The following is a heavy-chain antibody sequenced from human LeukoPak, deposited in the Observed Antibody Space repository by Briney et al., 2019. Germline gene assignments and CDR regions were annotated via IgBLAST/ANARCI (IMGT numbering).Heavy chain of an antibody. CDR1: GFSLSTSGMC. Sequence: RASGPTLVNPAQTLTLTCTFSGFSLSTSGMCVRWIRQPPGKALEWLARIDWDDDKYYSTSLKTRLTISKDTSKNQVVLTMTNMDPVDTATYYCARMNYGDYGEYYFDYWGQGTLVTVSS. D-gene: IGHD4-17*01. J-gene: IGHJ4*02. CDR2: IDWDDDK. V-gene: IGHV2-70*11. CDR3: ARMNYGDYGEYYFDY.